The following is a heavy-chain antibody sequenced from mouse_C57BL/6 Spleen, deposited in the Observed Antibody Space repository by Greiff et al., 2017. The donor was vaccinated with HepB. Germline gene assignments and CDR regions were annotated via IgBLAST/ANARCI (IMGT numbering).Heavy chain of an antibody. CDR2: IYPGDGDT. J-gene: IGHJ2*01. Sequence: QVQLQQSGAELVKPGASVKISCKASGYAFSSYWMNWVKQRPGKGLEWIGQIYPGDGDTNYNGKLKGKATLTADKSSSTAYMQLSSLTSEDSAVYFCARRNYGSNPLFDYWGQGTTLTVSS. CDR1: GYAFSSYW. CDR3: ARRNYGSNPLFDY. V-gene: IGHV1-80*01. D-gene: IGHD1-1*01.